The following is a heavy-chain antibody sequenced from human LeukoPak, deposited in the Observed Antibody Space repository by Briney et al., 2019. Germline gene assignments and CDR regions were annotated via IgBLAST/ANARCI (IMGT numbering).Heavy chain of an antibody. J-gene: IGHJ3*02. Sequence: AASVKVSCKASGYTFTGYYMHWVRQAPGQGLEWMGWINPNSGGTNYAQKFQGWVTMTRDTSISTAYMELSRLRSDDTAVYYCARQFLTGYYSDAFDIWGQGTMVTVSS. CDR2: INPNSGGT. CDR3: ARQFLTGYYSDAFDI. CDR1: GYTFTGYY. D-gene: IGHD3-9*01. V-gene: IGHV1-2*04.